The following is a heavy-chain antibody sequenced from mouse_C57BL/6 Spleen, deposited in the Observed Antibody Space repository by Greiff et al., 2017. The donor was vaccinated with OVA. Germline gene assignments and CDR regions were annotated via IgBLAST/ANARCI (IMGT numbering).Heavy chain of an antibody. Sequence: QVHVKQPGAELVKPGASVKLSCKASGYTFTSYWMHWVKQRPGQGLEWIGMIHPNSGSTNYNEKFKSKATLTVDKSSSTAYMQLSSLTSEDSAVYYCARYYYGSLWYFDVWGTGTTVTVSS. V-gene: IGHV1-64*01. CDR3: ARYYYGSLWYFDV. J-gene: IGHJ1*03. CDR1: GYTFTSYW. D-gene: IGHD1-1*01. CDR2: IHPNSGST.